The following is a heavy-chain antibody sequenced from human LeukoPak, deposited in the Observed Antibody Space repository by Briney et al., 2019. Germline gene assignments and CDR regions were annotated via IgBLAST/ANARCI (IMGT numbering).Heavy chain of an antibody. D-gene: IGHD2-15*01. CDR1: GGSISSYY. V-gene: IGHV4-59*08. Sequence: PSETLSLTCTVSGGSISSYYWSWIRQPPGKGLEWIGYIYYSGSTNYNPSLKSRVTISVDTSKNQFSLKLSSVTAADTAVYYCVXXXXXXXXXXXSGRNAFDIGAQGTRVTVSS. CDR2: IYYSGST. CDR3: VXXXXXXXXXXXSGRNAFDI. J-gene: IGHJ3*02.